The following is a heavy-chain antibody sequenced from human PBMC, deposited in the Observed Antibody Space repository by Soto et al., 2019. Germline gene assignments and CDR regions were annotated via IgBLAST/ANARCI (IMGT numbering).Heavy chain of an antibody. V-gene: IGHV1-18*01. CDR1: GYTFTSYG. J-gene: IGHJ6*02. Sequence: VASVKVSCKASGYTFTSYGFSWVRQAPGQGLEWMGWISAYNGNTNYAQKLQGRVTMTTDTSTSTAYMELRSLRSDDTAVYYCASYHLNSYYYGMDVWGQGTTVTVSS. CDR2: ISAYNGNT. CDR3: ASYHLNSYYYGMDV.